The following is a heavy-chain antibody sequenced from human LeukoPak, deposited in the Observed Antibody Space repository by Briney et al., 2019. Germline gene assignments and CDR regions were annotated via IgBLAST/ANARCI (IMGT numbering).Heavy chain of an antibody. V-gene: IGHV4-4*07. CDR3: VRTRTMVRGVIPSNWFDP. J-gene: IGHJ5*02. D-gene: IGHD3-10*01. CDR2: IYTSGST. CDR1: GGSISSYY. Sequence: SETLSLTCTVSGGSISSYYWSWIRQPAGKGLEWIGRIYTSGSTNYNPSLKSRVTMSVDTSKNQFSLKLSSVTAADTAVYYCVRTRTMVRGVIPSNWFDPWGQGTLVTVSS.